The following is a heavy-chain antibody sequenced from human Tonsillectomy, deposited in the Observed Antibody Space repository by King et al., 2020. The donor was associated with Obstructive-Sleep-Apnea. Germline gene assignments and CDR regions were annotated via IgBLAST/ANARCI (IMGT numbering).Heavy chain of an antibody. CDR3: ARGRPAANPNPFDY. D-gene: IGHD2-2*01. J-gene: IGHJ4*02. CDR2: ISYDGSNK. CDR1: GFTFSSYA. Sequence: VQLVESGGGVVQPGRSLRLSCAASGFTFSSYAMHWVRQAPGKGLEWVAVISYDGSNKYYADSVKGRFTISRDNSKNTLYLQMNSLRAEDTAVYYCARGRPAANPNPFDYWGQGTLVTVSS. V-gene: IGHV3-30*04.